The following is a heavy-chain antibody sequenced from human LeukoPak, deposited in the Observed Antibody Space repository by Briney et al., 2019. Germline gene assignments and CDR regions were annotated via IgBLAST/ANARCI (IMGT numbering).Heavy chain of an antibody. CDR3: VRAMDV. J-gene: IGHJ6*02. V-gene: IGHV3-7*03. CDR1: GFTFSSYW. Sequence: GGSLRLSCAASGFTFSSYWMNWVRQAPGKGLEWVANINQDGSKKYNVDSVKGRSTISRDNAKNSLYLQMNSLRAEDTAVYYCVRAMDVWGQGTTVTVSS. CDR2: INQDGSKK.